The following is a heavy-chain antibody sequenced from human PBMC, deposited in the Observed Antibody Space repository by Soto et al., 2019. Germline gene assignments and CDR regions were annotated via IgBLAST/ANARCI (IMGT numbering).Heavy chain of an antibody. CDR1: GGSFSGYH. J-gene: IGHJ6*02. V-gene: IGHV4-34*01. CDR2: INHSGST. Sequence: KTSETLSLTCAVYGGSFSGYHWSWIRQPPGKGLEWIGEINHSGSTNYNPSLKSRVTISLDTSKNQFFLKLSSVTAADTAVYYCARGRAGTYYYYGMDVWGQGTTVTVSS. CDR3: ARGRAGTYYYYGMDV. D-gene: IGHD1-1*01.